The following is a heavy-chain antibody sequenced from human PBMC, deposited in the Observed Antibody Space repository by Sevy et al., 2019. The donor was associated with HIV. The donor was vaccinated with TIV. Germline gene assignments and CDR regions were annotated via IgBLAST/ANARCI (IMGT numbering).Heavy chain of an antibody. D-gene: IGHD2-2*03. J-gene: IGHJ3*01. CDR3: ARVMDSPSADDAFDV. CDR1: GYTFTDHY. Sequence: ASVKVSCKASGYTFTDHYIHWVRQAPGQGLEWMGWINGNSGTTKSEQKFQGRVTMTRDTSISAAYMELDRLTSDDTAVYYCARVMDSPSADDAFDVWGQGTMVTVSS. CDR2: INGNSGTT. V-gene: IGHV1-2*02.